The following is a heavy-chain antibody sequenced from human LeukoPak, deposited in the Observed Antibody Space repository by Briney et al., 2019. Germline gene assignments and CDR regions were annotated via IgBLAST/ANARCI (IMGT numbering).Heavy chain of an antibody. CDR2: ISYDGSNK. Sequence: GGSLRLSCAASGFTFSGYAMHWVRQAPGKGLEWVAVISYDGSNKHYADSVKGRFTISRDNSKNTLYLQMNSLRTEDTAVYYCARAPYYDSSGYYHDLDYWGQGALVTVSS. V-gene: IGHV3-30-3*01. CDR3: ARAPYYDSSGYYHDLDY. CDR1: GFTFSGYA. D-gene: IGHD3-22*01. J-gene: IGHJ4*02.